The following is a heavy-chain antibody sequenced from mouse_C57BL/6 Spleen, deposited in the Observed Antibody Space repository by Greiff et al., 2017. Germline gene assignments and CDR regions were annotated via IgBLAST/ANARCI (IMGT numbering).Heavy chain of an antibody. CDR3: ARSLNNYGSSYVAY. D-gene: IGHD1-1*01. V-gene: IGHV1-64*01. J-gene: IGHJ3*01. CDR1: GYTFTSYW. Sequence: QVQLQQPGAELVKPGASVKLSCKASGYTFTSYWMHWVKQRPGQGLEWIGMIHPTSGSTNYNEKFKSKATLTVDKSSSTAYMQLSSLTSEDSAVYYCARSLNNYGSSYVAYWGQGTLVTVSA. CDR2: IHPTSGST.